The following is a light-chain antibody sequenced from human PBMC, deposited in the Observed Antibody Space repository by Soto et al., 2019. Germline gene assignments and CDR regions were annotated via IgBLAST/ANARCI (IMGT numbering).Light chain of an antibody. Sequence: DIVMTQTPLSSPVTLGQPASISCRSSQSLVHSDGNTHLSWLQQRPGQPPRLLIYQVSNRFSGVPDRFSGSGAGTDFTLKISRVEAEDVGIYYCMQATKFPPYPFGQGTKLEIK. CDR1: QSLVHSDGNTH. V-gene: IGKV2-24*01. CDR2: QVS. J-gene: IGKJ2*01. CDR3: MQATKFPPYP.